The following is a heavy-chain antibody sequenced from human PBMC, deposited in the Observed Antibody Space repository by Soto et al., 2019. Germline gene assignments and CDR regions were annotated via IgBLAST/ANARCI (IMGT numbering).Heavy chain of an antibody. CDR3: TRALSGSYDS. Sequence: PSQTLSLTCAISGDSVSSRSAAWNWIRQSPSRGLEWPGRTYYRSKWSTDYAVSVKSRIIINPDTSKNQFSLQLNSVTPEDTAVYYCTRALSGSYDSWGQGTLVTVSS. CDR1: GDSVSSRSAA. J-gene: IGHJ5*01. V-gene: IGHV6-1*01. CDR2: TYYRSKWST. D-gene: IGHD1-26*01.